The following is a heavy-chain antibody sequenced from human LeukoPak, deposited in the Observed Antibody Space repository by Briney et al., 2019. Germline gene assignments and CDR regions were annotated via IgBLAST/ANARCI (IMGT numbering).Heavy chain of an antibody. J-gene: IGHJ6*03. Sequence: GGSLRLSCAASGFIFSNIAMHWVRQAPGKGLEWVALISYDGSHTYYADSMKGRFAISRDNSRNVLYLQMTSLRGDDSAVYYCAREEQELVRDYYYYMDVWGKGTTVTVSS. V-gene: IGHV3-30*09. D-gene: IGHD6-13*01. CDR3: AREEQELVRDYYYYMDV. CDR1: GFIFSNIA. CDR2: ISYDGSHT.